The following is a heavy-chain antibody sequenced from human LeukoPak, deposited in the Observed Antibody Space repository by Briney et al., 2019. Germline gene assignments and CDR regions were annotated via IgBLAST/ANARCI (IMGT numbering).Heavy chain of an antibody. D-gene: IGHD3-22*01. J-gene: IGHJ3*02. CDR2: ISSSGSTI. V-gene: IGHV3-11*01. Sequence: GGSLRLSCAASGFTFSNAWMNWVRQAPGKGLEWVSYISSSGSTIYYADSVKGRFTISRDNAKNSLYLQMNSLRAEDTAVYYCARDLVTGRGYYDSSGYKQRNDAFDIWGQGTMVTVSS. CDR3: ARDLVTGRGYYDSSGYKQRNDAFDI. CDR1: GFTFSNAW.